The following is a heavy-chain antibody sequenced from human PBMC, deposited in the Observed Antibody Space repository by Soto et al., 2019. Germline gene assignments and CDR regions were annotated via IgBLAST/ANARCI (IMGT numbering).Heavy chain of an antibody. D-gene: IGHD6-19*01. CDR2: ISYDGSNK. J-gene: IGHJ4*02. CDR1: GFTFSSYG. Sequence: GGSLRLSCAASGFTFSSYGMHWVRQAPGKGLEWVAVISYDGSNKYYADSVKGRFTISRDNSKNTLYLQMNSLRAEDTAVYYCAKDSLSVGSGWFDFDYWGQGTLVTVSS. V-gene: IGHV3-30*18. CDR3: AKDSLSVGSGWFDFDY.